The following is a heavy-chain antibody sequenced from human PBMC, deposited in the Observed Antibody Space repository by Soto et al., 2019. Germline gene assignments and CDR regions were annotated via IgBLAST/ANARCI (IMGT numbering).Heavy chain of an antibody. J-gene: IGHJ6*02. Sequence: SETLSLTCTVSGGSISSGGYYWSWIRQHPGKGLEWIGYIYYSGSTYYNPSLKSRVTISVDTSKNQFSLKLSSVTAADTAMYYCARQYYYYGMDVWGQGTTVTVSS. V-gene: IGHV4-31*03. CDR1: GGSISSGGYY. CDR3: ARQYYYYGMDV. CDR2: IYYSGST.